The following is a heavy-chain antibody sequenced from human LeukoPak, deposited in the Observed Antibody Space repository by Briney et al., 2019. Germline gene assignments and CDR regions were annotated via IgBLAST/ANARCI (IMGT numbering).Heavy chain of an antibody. J-gene: IGHJ4*02. CDR1: GGSISSYY. CDR3: ARTAAAGPSSFDY. V-gene: IGHV4-39*01. CDR2: IYYSGST. D-gene: IGHD6-13*01. Sequence: SETLSLTCTVSGGSISSYYWGWIRQPPGKGLEWIGSIYYSGSTYYNPSLKSRVTISVDTSKNQFSLKLSSVTAADTAVYYCARTAAAGPSSFDYWGQGTLATVSS.